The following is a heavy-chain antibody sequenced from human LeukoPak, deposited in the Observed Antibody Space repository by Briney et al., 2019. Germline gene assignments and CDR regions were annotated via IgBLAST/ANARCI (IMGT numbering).Heavy chain of an antibody. D-gene: IGHD6-13*01. CDR3: ARQGTAPPGTGFDY. V-gene: IGHV5-10-1*01. CDR1: GYSYTSYW. CDR2: IDPRDSYT. Sequence: GESLRISCEGFGYSYTSYWIIWVRQMPGKGLEWLGRIDPRDSYTNYSPSFQGHVTISADTSTNTDYLQWSSLQASDTAMYYCARQGTAPPGTGFDYWGQGTLVTVSS. J-gene: IGHJ4*02.